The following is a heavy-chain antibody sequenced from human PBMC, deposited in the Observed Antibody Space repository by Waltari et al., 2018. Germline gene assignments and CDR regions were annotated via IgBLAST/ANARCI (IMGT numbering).Heavy chain of an antibody. CDR3: ARSMVRGFSWFDP. J-gene: IGHJ5*02. CDR2: INHSGSA. D-gene: IGHD3-10*01. CDR1: GGSFSGYY. Sequence: QVQLQQWGAGLLKPSETLSLTCAVYGGSFSGYYWSWIRQPPGKGLEWIGEINHSGSANYTPSLKSRVTISVEPSKNQFSLKLSSVTAADTAVYYCARSMVRGFSWFDPWGQGTLVTVSS. V-gene: IGHV4-34*01.